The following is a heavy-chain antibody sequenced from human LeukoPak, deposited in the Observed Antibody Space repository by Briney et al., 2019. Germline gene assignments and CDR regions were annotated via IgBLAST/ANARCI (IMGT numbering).Heavy chain of an antibody. CDR1: GYSISSGYY. V-gene: IGHV4-38-2*02. CDR3: ARYGSYVGGAFDI. Sequence: SETLSLTCTVSGYSISSGYYWGWIRQPPGKGLGWIGSIYHSGSTYYNPSLKSRVTISVDTSKNQFSLKLSSVTAADTAVYYCARYGSYVGGAFDIWGQGTMVTVSS. CDR2: IYHSGST. D-gene: IGHD3-16*01. J-gene: IGHJ3*02.